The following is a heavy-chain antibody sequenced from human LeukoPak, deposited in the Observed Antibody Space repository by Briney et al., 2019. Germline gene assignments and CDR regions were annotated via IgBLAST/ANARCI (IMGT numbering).Heavy chain of an antibody. CDR1: GFTFNSYA. Sequence: GGSLRLSCAASGFTFNSYAMSWVRQAPGKGLEWVSTINVSGDNTYYADSVKGRFTISRDNSKSTLYLQVSSLTAEDTAVYYCARESRESKLVNYFYDSSGFSNIDYWGQGTLVTVSS. V-gene: IGHV3-23*01. CDR3: ARESRESKLVNYFYDSSGFSNIDY. CDR2: INVSGDNT. J-gene: IGHJ4*02. D-gene: IGHD3-22*01.